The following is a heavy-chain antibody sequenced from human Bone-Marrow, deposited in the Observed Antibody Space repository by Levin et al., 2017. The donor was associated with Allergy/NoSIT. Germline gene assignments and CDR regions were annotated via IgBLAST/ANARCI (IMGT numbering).Heavy chain of an antibody. J-gene: IGHJ4*02. CDR3: ARDRSGSFSFDS. D-gene: IGHD1-26*01. V-gene: IGHV3-53*01. CDR1: GFTARNNH. CDR2: IETGGTT. Sequence: GGSLRLSCAASGFTARNNHMSWVRQAPGKGLEWVSVIETGGTTYYADSVKGRFNLSRDISKNTLYLQMNNLRAEDTAVYYCARDRSGSFSFDSWGQGTLVTVSS.